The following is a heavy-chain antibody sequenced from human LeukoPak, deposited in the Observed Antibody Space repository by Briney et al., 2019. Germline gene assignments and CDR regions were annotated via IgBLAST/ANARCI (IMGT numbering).Heavy chain of an antibody. D-gene: IGHD4-17*01. CDR2: ISYDGSNK. CDR1: GFTFSSYG. V-gene: IGHV3-30*03. Sequence: GGSLRLSCAASGFTFSSYGMHWVRQAPGKGLEWVAVISYDGSNKYYADSVKGRFTISRDNSKNTLYLQMNSLRAEDTAVYYCATEVTTWGGDYWGQGTLVTVSS. J-gene: IGHJ4*02. CDR3: ATEVTTWGGDY.